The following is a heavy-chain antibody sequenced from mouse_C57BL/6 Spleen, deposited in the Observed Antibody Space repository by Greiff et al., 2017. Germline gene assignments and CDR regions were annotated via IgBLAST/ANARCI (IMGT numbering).Heavy chain of an antibody. D-gene: IGHD2-3*01. J-gene: IGHJ4*01. V-gene: IGHV1-18*01. Sequence: VQLQQSGPELVKPGASVKISCKASGYTFTDYTMDWVKQRPGKSLEWIGYIYPKNGGTNYNEKFKGKATLTVDKSSSTAYMELRSLTSEDTAVYYCARGGYSYDSMDDWGPGTSVTVSA. CDR3: ARGGYSYDSMDD. CDR1: GYTFTDYT. CDR2: IYPKNGGT.